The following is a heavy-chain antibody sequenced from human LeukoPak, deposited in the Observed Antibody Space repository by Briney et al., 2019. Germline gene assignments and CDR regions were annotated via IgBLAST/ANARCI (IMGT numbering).Heavy chain of an antibody. D-gene: IGHD3-3*01. V-gene: IGHV4-4*07. CDR2: IYTSGST. Sequence: SETLSLTCTVSGGSINSYYWSWIRQPAGKGLEWIGRIYTSGSTNYNPSLKSRVTMSVDTSKNQFSLKLSSVTAADTAVYYCARDITIFGVAPQNWFDPWGQGTLVTVSS. J-gene: IGHJ5*02. CDR1: GGSINSYY. CDR3: ARDITIFGVAPQNWFDP.